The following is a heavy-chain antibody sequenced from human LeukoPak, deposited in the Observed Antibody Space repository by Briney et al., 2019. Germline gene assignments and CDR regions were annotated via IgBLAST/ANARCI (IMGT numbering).Heavy chain of an antibody. J-gene: IGHJ4*02. CDR2: VKTRTDGGTT. V-gene: IGHV3-15*01. D-gene: IGHD3-22*01. CDR1: GFTIPNAW. Sequence: GGSLRLSCAASGFTIPNAWMAWVRQAPGKGLEWVGRVKTRTDGGTTDYAAPVKGRFTISRDLSKNTLFLQMNSLKTEDTAVYYCTRVLSGYYYDFDLWGQGTLVTVSS. CDR3: TRVLSGYYYDFDL.